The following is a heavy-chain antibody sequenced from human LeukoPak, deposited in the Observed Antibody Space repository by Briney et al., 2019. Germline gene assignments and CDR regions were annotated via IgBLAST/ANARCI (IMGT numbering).Heavy chain of an antibody. CDR1: GFTVSSNY. J-gene: IGHJ6*03. CDR3: ARKKLDYMDV. Sequence: GGSLRLSCAASGFTVSSNYMSWVRQAPGKGLEWVSVIYSGGSTYYADSVKGRFTISRANSKSTLYLQMNSLRAEDTAVYYCARKKLDYMDVWGKGTTVTVSS. CDR2: IYSGGST. V-gene: IGHV3-66*02.